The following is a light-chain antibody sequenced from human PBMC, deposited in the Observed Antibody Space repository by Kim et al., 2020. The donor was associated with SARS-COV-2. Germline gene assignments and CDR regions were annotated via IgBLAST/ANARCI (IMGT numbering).Light chain of an antibody. CDR1: SSDVGNYNR. CDR2: EVS. Sequence: QSALTQPPSVSGSPGQSVTISCVGTSSDVGNYNRVSWYQQPPGTAPKLMIYEVSNRPSGVPDRFSGSKSGNTASLTISGLQAEDEADYYCSSYTSASTYVFGTGTKVTVL. CDR3: SSYTSASTYV. J-gene: IGLJ1*01. V-gene: IGLV2-18*02.